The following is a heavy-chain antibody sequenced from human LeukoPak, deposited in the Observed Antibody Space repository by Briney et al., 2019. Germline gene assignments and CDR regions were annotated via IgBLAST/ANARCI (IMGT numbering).Heavy chain of an antibody. Sequence: PGGSLRLSCAASGFTFSSYVMHWVRQAPGKGLEWVAFIRYDGSNKYYADSVKGRFTISRDIFKNTLYLQMNSLRAEDTAVYYCVHGGLYYLDYWGQGTLVTVSS. CDR1: GFTFSSYV. V-gene: IGHV3-30*02. CDR3: VHGGLYYLDY. D-gene: IGHD3-10*01. CDR2: IRYDGSNK. J-gene: IGHJ4*02.